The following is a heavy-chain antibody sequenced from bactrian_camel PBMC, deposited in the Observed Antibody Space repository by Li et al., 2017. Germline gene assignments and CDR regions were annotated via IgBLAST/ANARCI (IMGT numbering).Heavy chain of an antibody. D-gene: IGHD6*01. CDR3: ATDPGLCGGSCDDLNY. CDR2: ISSDTRK. Sequence: VQLVESGGGSVQAGGSLRLSCQASGYTYSSICMARFRQAPGKGLEWVSTISSDTRKYYADSLKGRLTVSRDNAKNTVYLQMNSLKSKDTALYYCATDPGLCGGSCDDLNYRGQGTQVTVS. CDR1: GYTYSSIC. V-gene: IGHV3S1*01. J-gene: IGHJ4*01.